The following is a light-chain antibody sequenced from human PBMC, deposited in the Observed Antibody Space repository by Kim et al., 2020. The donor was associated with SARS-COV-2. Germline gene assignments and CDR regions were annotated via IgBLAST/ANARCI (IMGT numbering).Light chain of an antibody. J-gene: IGKJ3*01. Sequence: ASVGDRVTISCRTSQNINSHLNWYHQKPGRAPKLLIYAASTLQGGVPSRFSGSGSETDFTLTISSLQPEDFATYFCQQTYISPFTFGPGTKVDIK. V-gene: IGKV1-39*01. CDR1: QNINSH. CDR3: QQTYISPFT. CDR2: AAS.